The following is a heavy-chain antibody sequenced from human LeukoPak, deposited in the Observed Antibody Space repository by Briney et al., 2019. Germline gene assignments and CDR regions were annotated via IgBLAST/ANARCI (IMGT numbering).Heavy chain of an antibody. CDR2: IWYDGSNQ. J-gene: IGHJ6*02. D-gene: IGHD2-2*01. Sequence: GALRLSCAASEFTFSNYAMHWVRQAPGKGLEWVAFIWYDGSNQYLADSVKGRFTISRGNTKLYLQMNSLRAEDTAVYYCARGFCTNTNCFVDSPLDVWGQGTTVTVSS. V-gene: IGHV3-33*01. CDR1: EFTFSNYA. CDR3: ARGFCTNTNCFVDSPLDV.